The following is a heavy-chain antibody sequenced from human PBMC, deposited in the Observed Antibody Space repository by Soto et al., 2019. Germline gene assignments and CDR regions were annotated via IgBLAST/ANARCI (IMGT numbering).Heavy chain of an antibody. CDR2: IYYSGST. V-gene: IGHV4-61*01. CDR1: GGSVSSGSYY. CDR3: ARAGDIVATIRTDDWYFDL. Sequence: QVQLQESGPGLVKPSETLSLTCTVSGGSVSSGSYYWSWIRQPPGKGLEWIGYIYYSGSTNYNPSLKSRVTISVDTSKNQFSLKLSSVTAADTAVYYCARAGDIVATIRTDDWYFDLWGRGTLVTVSS. J-gene: IGHJ2*01. D-gene: IGHD5-12*01.